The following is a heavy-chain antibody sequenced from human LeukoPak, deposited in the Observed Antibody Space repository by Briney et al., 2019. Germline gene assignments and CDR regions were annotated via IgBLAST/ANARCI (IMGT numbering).Heavy chain of an antibody. CDR3: AKTVAAIYYYDMDV. CDR2: ISGSGA. J-gene: IGHJ6*02. D-gene: IGHD2-2*01. Sequence: PGGSLRLSCAASGFTFSSYAMNWVRLAPGKGLEWVSGISGSGAYYAESVKGRFTISRDNSKNTLYLQMNNLRVEDTAVYHCAKTVAAIYYYDMDVWGQGTTVNVFS. CDR1: GFTFSSYA. V-gene: IGHV3-23*01.